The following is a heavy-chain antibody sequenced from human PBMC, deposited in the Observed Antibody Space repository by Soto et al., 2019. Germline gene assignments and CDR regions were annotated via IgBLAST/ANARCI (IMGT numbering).Heavy chain of an antibody. CDR2: ISTYNGDT. D-gene: IGHD2-8*01. J-gene: IGHJ4*02. CDR3: ARTEGRSTRGDY. CDR1: GYSFTTYG. V-gene: IGHV1-18*01. Sequence: QVQLVQSGAEVKKPGASVRVSCKASGYSFTTYGVTWVRQAPGQGLEWMGWISTYNGDTRVAQQHQGRVTLTTDTSTNAAHMELRSLRSDDTAIYYCARTEGRSTRGDYWGQGPLVTVSS.